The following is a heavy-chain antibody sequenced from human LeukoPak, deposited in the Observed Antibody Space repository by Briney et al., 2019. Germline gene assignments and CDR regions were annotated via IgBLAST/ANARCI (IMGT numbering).Heavy chain of an antibody. J-gene: IGHJ4*02. Sequence: PGGSLRLSCAASGFTFSSYSMNWVRQAPGKGLEWLSFISGSGTFIYYADSVRGRLTISRDSARNSLYLQMNSLRDEDTAVYFCARDDGLGYWGQGTLVTVSS. CDR2: ISGSGTFI. CDR3: ARDDGLGY. CDR1: GFTFSSYS. V-gene: IGHV3-48*02. D-gene: IGHD3-16*01.